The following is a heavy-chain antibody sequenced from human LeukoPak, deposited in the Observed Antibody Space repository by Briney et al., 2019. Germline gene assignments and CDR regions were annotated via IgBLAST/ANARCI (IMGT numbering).Heavy chain of an antibody. CDR2: IKQDGSEK. V-gene: IGHV3-7*01. D-gene: IGHD3-3*01. Sequence: PGGSLRLSCAASGFTFSSYAMSWVRQAPGKGLEWVANIKQDGSEKYYVDSVKGRFTISRDNAKNSLYLQMNSPRAEDTAVYYCARIGITIFGVVKGFDHWGQGTLVTVSS. CDR1: GFTFSSYA. J-gene: IGHJ5*02. CDR3: ARIGITIFGVVKGFDH.